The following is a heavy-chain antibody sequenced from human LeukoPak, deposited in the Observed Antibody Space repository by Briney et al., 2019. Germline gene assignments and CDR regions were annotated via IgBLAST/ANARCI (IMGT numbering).Heavy chain of an antibody. CDR1: GFTFSDYY. Sequence: GGSLRLSCAASGFTFSDYYMSWIRQAPGKGLEWVSAISGSGGSTYYADSVKGRFTISRDNSKNTLYLQMNSLRAEDTAVYYCAKDALYDSSGYYVDYWGQGTLVTVSS. J-gene: IGHJ4*02. CDR2: ISGSGGST. CDR3: AKDALYDSSGYYVDY. V-gene: IGHV3-23*01. D-gene: IGHD3-22*01.